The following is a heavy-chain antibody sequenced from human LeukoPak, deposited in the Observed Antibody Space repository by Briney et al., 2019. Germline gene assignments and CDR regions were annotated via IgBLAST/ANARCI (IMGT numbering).Heavy chain of an antibody. J-gene: IGHJ5*02. Sequence: PSETLSLTCAVYGGSFSGYYWSWIRQPPGKGLERIGEINHSGSTNYNPSLKSRVTISVDTSKNQFSLKLSSVTAADTAVYYCARGPSEITMVRGVIITKAQNWFDPWGQGTLVTVSS. V-gene: IGHV4-34*01. D-gene: IGHD3-10*01. CDR1: GGSFSGYY. CDR3: ARGPSEITMVRGVIITKAQNWFDP. CDR2: INHSGST.